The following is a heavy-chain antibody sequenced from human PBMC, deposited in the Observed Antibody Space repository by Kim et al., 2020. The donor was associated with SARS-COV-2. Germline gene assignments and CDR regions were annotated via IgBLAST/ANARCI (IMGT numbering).Heavy chain of an antibody. Sequence: GGSLRLSCAASGFTFDDYAMHWVRQAPGKGLEWVSGISWNSGSIGYADSVKGRFTISRDNAKNSLYLQMNSLRAEDTALYYCAKDLYGGNVAGYFDYWGQGTLVTVSS. D-gene: IGHD4-17*01. CDR3: AKDLYGGNVAGYFDY. CDR1: GFTFDDYA. CDR2: ISWNSGSI. V-gene: IGHV3-9*01. J-gene: IGHJ4*02.